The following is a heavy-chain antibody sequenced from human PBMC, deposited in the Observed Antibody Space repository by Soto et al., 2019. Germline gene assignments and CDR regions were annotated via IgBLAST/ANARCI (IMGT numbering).Heavy chain of an antibody. CDR2: IIPIFGTA. CDR3: ARDFGAAALAYRLNWFDP. J-gene: IGHJ5*02. Sequence: SVKVSCKASGGTFSSYAISWVRQAPGQGLEWMGGIIPIFGTANYAQKFQGRVTITADESTSTAYRELSSLRSEDTAVYYCARDFGAAALAYRLNWFDPWGQGNMVAVYS. V-gene: IGHV1-69*13. D-gene: IGHD6-13*01. CDR1: GGTFSSYA.